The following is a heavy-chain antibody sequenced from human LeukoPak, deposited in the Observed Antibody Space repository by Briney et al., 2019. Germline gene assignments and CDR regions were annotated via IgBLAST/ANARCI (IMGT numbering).Heavy chain of an antibody. Sequence: GGSLRLSXAASGFTFGSYAMTWVRQTPGKGLEWVSAISDSGRSTYYADSVKGRFTISRDVSKSTLYLQMNSLRAEDTALYYCAKGQRWELPLDFWGQGTLVTVSS. CDR3: AKGQRWELPLDF. V-gene: IGHV3-23*01. CDR1: GFTFGSYA. D-gene: IGHD2-15*01. J-gene: IGHJ4*02. CDR2: ISDSGRST.